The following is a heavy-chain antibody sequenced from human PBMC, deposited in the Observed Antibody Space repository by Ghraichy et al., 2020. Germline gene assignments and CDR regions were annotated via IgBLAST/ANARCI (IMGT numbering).Heavy chain of an antibody. Sequence: SETLYLTCTVSGGSISSSSYYWGWIRQPPGKGLEWIGSIYYSGSTYYNPSLKSRVTISVETSKNQFSLKLSPGTAADTAVYYCARQRAYYDILTGYYLDAFDIWGQGTMVTVSS. CDR1: GGSISSSSYY. J-gene: IGHJ3*02. CDR2: IYYSGST. CDR3: ARQRAYYDILTGYYLDAFDI. V-gene: IGHV4-39*01. D-gene: IGHD3-9*01.